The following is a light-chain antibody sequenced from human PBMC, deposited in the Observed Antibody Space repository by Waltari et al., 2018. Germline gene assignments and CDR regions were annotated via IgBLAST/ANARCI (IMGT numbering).Light chain of an antibody. CDR1: TNDLGSYNY. V-gene: IGLV2-11*01. J-gene: IGLJ3*02. Sequence: SALTPPRPVSGSPGQSVTISCTGTTNDLGSYNYVSWYQQHPGKAPKLIILDVTTRPSGVPDRLSGSKSGNTASLTISGLRAEDEAEYYCCSYAGSYTWVFGGGTKLTVV. CDR3: CSYAGSYTWV. CDR2: DVT.